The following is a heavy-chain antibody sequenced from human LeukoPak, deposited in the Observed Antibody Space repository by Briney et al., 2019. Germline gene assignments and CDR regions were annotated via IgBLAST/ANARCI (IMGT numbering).Heavy chain of an antibody. CDR3: ARDPTVRYFDWLLAGWFDP. D-gene: IGHD3-9*01. V-gene: IGHV3-74*01. CDR1: GFTFNSYD. J-gene: IGHJ5*02. CDR2: INSDGSST. Sequence: GGSLRLSCAASGFTFNSYDMSWVRQAPGKGLEWVSRINSDGSSTSYADSVKGRFTISRDNAKNTLYLQMNSLRAEDTAVYYCARDPTVRYFDWLLAGWFDPWGQGTLVTVSS.